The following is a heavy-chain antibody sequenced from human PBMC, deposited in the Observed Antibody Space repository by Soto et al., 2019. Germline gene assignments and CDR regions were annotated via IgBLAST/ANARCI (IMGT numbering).Heavy chain of an antibody. D-gene: IGHD1-7*01. CDR2: IIPIFGTA. CDR1: GGTFSSYA. CDR3: ARVGGSAANWNYNFDY. Sequence: GASVKVSCKASGGTFSSYAISWVRQAPGQGLEWMGGIIPIFGTANYAQKFQGRVTITADESTSTAYMELSSLRSEDTAVYYCARVGGSAANWNYNFDYWGQGTLVTVSS. V-gene: IGHV1-69*13. J-gene: IGHJ4*02.